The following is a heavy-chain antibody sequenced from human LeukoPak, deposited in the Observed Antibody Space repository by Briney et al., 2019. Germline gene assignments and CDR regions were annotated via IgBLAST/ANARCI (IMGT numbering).Heavy chain of an antibody. CDR3: AREGPPNNDYYDSSIDY. Sequence: ASVKVSCKASGYTFTSYYMHWVRQAPGQGLEWMGIINPSGGSTSYAQKYQGRVTMTRDTSTSTVYMELSSLRSEDTAVYYCAREGPPNNDYYDSSIDYWGQGTLVTVSS. J-gene: IGHJ4*02. CDR2: INPSGGST. D-gene: IGHD3-22*01. CDR1: GYTFTSYY. V-gene: IGHV1-46*01.